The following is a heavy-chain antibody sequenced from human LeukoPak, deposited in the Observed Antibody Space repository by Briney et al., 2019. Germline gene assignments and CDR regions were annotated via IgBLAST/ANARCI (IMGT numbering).Heavy chain of an antibody. CDR3: ARDRISMKARGEPDY. CDR2: INWNSGSI. V-gene: IGHV3-9*01. J-gene: IGHJ4*02. CDR1: GFTFDDYA. Sequence: PGGSLRLSCAASGFTFDDYAMHWVRQAPGKGLEWVSGINWNSGSIGYADSMKGRFTISRDNAKNSLYLQMNSLRAEDTGVYYCARDRISMKARGEPDYWGPGTLVTVSS. D-gene: IGHD3-22*01.